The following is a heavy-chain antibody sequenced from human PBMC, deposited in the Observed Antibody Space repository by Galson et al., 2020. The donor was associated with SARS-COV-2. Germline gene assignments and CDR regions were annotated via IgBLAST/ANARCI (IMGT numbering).Heavy chain of an antibody. Sequence: ASVKVSCKASGYTFTSYDINWVRQATGQGLEWMGWMNPNSGNTGYAQKFQGRVTMTRNTSISTAYMELSSLRSEDTAVYYCARASSTTKHYYYYYMDVWGKGTTVTVSS. D-gene: IGHD2-2*01. V-gene: IGHV1-8*01. CDR2: MNPNSGNT. CDR1: GYTFTSYD. J-gene: IGHJ6*03. CDR3: ARASSTTKHYYYYYMDV.